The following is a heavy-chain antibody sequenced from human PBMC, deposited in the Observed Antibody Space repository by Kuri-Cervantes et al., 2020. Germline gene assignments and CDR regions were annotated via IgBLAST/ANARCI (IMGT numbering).Heavy chain of an antibody. CDR3: ARDMSGIVVVPAAIMGYYYYGMDV. CDR2: IPPIFGTA. D-gene: IGHD2-2*02. V-gene: IGHV1-69*13. Sequence: SVMVSCKASGGTVSSYAGSWVRQAPGQGPEWVGGIPPIFGTANFAQKFQGRVTITADESTSTAYMELSSLRSEDTAVYYCARDMSGIVVVPAAIMGYYYYGMDVWGQGTTVTVSS. J-gene: IGHJ6*01. CDR1: GGTVSSYA.